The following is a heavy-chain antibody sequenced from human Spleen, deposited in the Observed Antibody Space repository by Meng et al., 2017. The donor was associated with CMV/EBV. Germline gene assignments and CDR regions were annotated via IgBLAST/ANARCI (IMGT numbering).Heavy chain of an antibody. CDR2: ISGFDGNT. CDR1: GYIFSNYG. D-gene: IGHD6-13*01. CDR3: AKDAEHATSWYYWFEH. V-gene: IGHV1-18*01. J-gene: IGHJ5*02. Sequence: QVQLLQSGAEMKKPGASVMVSCTTSGYIFSNYGIAWVRQAPGQGLEWMGWISGFDGNTNYAQRLQGRVTLTRDTSTTTVYMQLRNLEPDDTAVYYCAKDAEHATSWYYWFEHWGQGTLVTVSS.